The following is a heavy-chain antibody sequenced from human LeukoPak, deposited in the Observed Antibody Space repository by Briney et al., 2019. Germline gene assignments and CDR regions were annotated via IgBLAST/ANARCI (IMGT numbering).Heavy chain of an antibody. D-gene: IGHD3-22*01. Sequence: GGSLRLSCAASGFTFSSYEMNWVRQAPGKGLEWVSYISSSGSTIYYADSVKGRFTISRDNAKNSLYLQMNSLRAEDTAVYYCARDFRYYDSSGRYLYYFDYWGQGTLVTVSP. J-gene: IGHJ4*02. CDR2: ISSSGSTI. CDR1: GFTFSSYE. CDR3: ARDFRYYDSSGRYLYYFDY. V-gene: IGHV3-48*03.